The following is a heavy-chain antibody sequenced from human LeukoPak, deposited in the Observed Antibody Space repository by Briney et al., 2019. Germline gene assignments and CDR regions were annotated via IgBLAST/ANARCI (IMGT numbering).Heavy chain of an antibody. Sequence: SETLSLTCTVSGGSISSDYWSWIRQPPGKGLEWIGYIFYSGTTSYNPSLQSRVTISVDTSKNQCSLKLSSVTAADTAVYYCARHVTYYGMAVWGQGTTVTVSS. J-gene: IGHJ6*02. CDR1: GGSISSDY. V-gene: IGHV4-59*08. D-gene: IGHD5-18*01. CDR3: ARHVTYYGMAV. CDR2: IFYSGTT.